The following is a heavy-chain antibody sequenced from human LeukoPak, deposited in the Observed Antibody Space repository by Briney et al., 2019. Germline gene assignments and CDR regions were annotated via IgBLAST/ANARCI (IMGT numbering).Heavy chain of an antibody. CDR2: ISYDGNDK. CDR1: GFTFSNYA. D-gene: IGHD3-10*01. Sequence: PGGSLRLSCAASGFTFSNYAMHWVRQAPGKGLEWVAVISYDGNDKYYADSVKGRFTLSRDNSKNTLYLQMNSLRAEDTAVYYCARVTPGIRGVIRYYYMDVWGKGTTVTVSS. CDR3: ARVTPGIRGVIRYYYMDV. V-gene: IGHV3-30*04. J-gene: IGHJ6*03.